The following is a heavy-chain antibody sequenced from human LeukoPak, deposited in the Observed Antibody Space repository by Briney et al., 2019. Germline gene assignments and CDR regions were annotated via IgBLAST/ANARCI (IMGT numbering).Heavy chain of an antibody. CDR1: GYTFTSYG. CDR2: INPNSGGT. Sequence: ASVKVSCKASGYTFTSYGISWVRQAPGQGLEWMGWINPNSGGTNYAQKFQGRVTMTRDTSISTAYMELSRLRSDDTAVYYCARDLGYCSSTSCQGSYFDYWGQGTLVTVSS. J-gene: IGHJ4*02. CDR3: ARDLGYCSSTSCQGSYFDY. D-gene: IGHD2-2*01. V-gene: IGHV1-2*02.